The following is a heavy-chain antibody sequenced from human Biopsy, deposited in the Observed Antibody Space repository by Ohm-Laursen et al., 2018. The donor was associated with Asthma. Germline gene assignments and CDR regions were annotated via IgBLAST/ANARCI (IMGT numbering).Heavy chain of an antibody. CDR3: ARARESSSWASAFDI. Sequence: SLRLSCTASGFTFSSYAMSWVRQPPGKGLEWVANIKEDGSEKYYVDSVKGRFTISRDNAKNSLYLQMNSLRAEETAVYYCARARESSSWASAFDIWGQGTKVTVSS. J-gene: IGHJ3*02. CDR2: IKEDGSEK. V-gene: IGHV3-7*01. CDR1: GFTFSSYA. D-gene: IGHD6-6*01.